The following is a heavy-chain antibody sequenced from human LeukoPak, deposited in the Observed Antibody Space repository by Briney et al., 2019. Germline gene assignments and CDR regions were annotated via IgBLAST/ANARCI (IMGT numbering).Heavy chain of an antibody. Sequence: GGSLRLSCAASGFTFSSYAMHWVRQAPGKGLEYVSAISSNGGSTYYANSVKGRFTISRGNSKNTLYLQMGSLRAEDMAVYYCARQRGLYDYWGEGTRVTVSS. J-gene: IGHJ4*02. CDR2: ISSNGGST. CDR3: ARQRGLYDY. CDR1: GFTFSSYA. D-gene: IGHD2-2*02. V-gene: IGHV3-64*01.